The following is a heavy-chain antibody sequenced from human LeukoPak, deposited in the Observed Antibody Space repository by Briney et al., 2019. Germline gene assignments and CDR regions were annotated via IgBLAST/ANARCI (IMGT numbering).Heavy chain of an antibody. CDR1: GFTFSSYW. J-gene: IGHJ6*02. D-gene: IGHD2-2*01. CDR3: ARDGPLTSWGYYYYYGMDV. V-gene: IGHV3-74*01. Sequence: GGSLRLSCAASGFTFSSYWMNWVRQAPGKGLVWVSRIASDGSSTTYADSVKGRFTISRDNSKNTLYLQMNSLRAEDTAVYYCARDGPLTSWGYYYYYGMDVWGQGTTVTVSS. CDR2: IASDGSST.